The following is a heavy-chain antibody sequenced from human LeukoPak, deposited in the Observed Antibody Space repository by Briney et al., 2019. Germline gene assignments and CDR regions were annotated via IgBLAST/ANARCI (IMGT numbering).Heavy chain of an antibody. CDR1: GGSFSGYY. D-gene: IGHD2-2*02. V-gene: IGHV4-34*01. Sequence: SETLSLTCAVYGGSFSGYYWSWIRQPPGKGLEWIGEINHSGSTNYNPPLKSRVTISVDTSKNQFSLKLSSVTAADTAVYYCARGYTSNNWFDPWGQGTLVTVSS. J-gene: IGHJ5*02. CDR3: ARGYTSNNWFDP. CDR2: INHSGST.